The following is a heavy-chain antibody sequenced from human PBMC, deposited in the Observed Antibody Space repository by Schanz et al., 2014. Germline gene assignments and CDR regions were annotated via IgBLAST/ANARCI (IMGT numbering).Heavy chain of an antibody. Sequence: QVQLQESGPGLVKPSQTLSLTCTVSGGSIRSGTYYWSWIRQPAGKALEWVGRVFPNGITNYNPSHNRRSTISLDTSKNQCSLTLTSLTAADTAVYYCARDTTWRLDLWGRGTLVTVSS. CDR1: GGSIRSGTYY. V-gene: IGHV4-61*02. J-gene: IGHJ2*01. D-gene: IGHD1-1*01. CDR2: VFPNGIT. CDR3: ARDTTWRLDL.